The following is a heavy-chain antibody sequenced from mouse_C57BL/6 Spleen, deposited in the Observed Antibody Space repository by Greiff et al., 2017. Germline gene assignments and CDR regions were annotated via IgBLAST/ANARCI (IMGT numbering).Heavy chain of an antibody. Sequence: EVNVVESGGGLVKPGGSLKLSCAASGFTFSSYAMSWVRQTPEKRLEWVATISDGGSYTYYPDNVKGRFTISRDNAKNNLYLQMSHLKSEDTAMYYCARDNSITTVVADWGQGTLVTVSA. D-gene: IGHD1-1*01. CDR1: GFTFSSYA. J-gene: IGHJ3*01. CDR2: ISDGGSYT. V-gene: IGHV5-4*01. CDR3: ARDNSITTVVAD.